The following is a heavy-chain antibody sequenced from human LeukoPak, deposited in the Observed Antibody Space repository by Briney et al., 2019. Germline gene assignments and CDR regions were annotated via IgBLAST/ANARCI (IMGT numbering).Heavy chain of an antibody. CDR3: ARELYYDSSGFHYYYYGMDV. Sequence: ASVKVSCKASGGTFSSYAISWVRQAPGQGLEWMGWISAYNGNTNYAQKLQGRVTMTTDTSTSTAYMELRSLRSDDTAVYYCARELYYDSSGFHYYYYGMDVWGQGTTVTVSS. J-gene: IGHJ6*02. CDR1: GGTFSSYA. CDR2: ISAYNGNT. V-gene: IGHV1-18*01. D-gene: IGHD3-22*01.